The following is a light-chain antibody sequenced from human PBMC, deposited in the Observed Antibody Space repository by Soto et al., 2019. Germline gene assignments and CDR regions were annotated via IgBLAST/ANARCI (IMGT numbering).Light chain of an antibody. CDR1: QSVGNN. V-gene: IGKV3-15*01. CDR2: GAS. J-gene: IGKJ1*01. CDR3: LQYNKWPPWT. Sequence: ETEMTQCQATLSVSPLERATLSCSASQSVGNNLAWYRQKPGQAPSLLIYGASTRATGIPARFSGSGSGTEFTLTISRLQSEDFAVYYCLQYNKWPPWTFGQGTKVDIK.